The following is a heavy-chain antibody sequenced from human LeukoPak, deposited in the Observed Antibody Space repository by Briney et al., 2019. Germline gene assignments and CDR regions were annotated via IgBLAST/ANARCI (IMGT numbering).Heavy chain of an antibody. D-gene: IGHD1-1*01. CDR3: VRDGRPLDY. V-gene: IGHV3-7*01. Sequence: GGSLRLSCAASGFTFSGSWMSWVRQAPGKGLEWVANIKEDGSEKYYVDSVRGRFSISRDNAKNSLYLQINSLGAEDTAVYYCVRDGRPLDYWGQGTLVTVSS. CDR2: IKEDGSEK. J-gene: IGHJ4*02. CDR1: GFTFSGSW.